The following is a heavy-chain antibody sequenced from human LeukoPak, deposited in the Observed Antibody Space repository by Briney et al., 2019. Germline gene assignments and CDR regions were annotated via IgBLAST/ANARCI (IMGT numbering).Heavy chain of an antibody. D-gene: IGHD2-2*01. Sequence: GGSLRLSCAASGFTLSSYSMNWVRQAPGKGLEWVSYISSSSSYIYYADSVKGRFTISRDNAKNSLYLQMNSLRAEDTAVYYCASYCSSTSCYEWDYWGQGTLVTVSS. CDR2: ISSSSSYI. V-gene: IGHV3-21*01. J-gene: IGHJ4*02. CDR3: ASYCSSTSCYEWDY. CDR1: GFTLSSYS.